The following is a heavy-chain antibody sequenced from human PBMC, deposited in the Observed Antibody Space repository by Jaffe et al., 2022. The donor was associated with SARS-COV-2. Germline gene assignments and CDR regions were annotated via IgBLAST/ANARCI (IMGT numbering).Heavy chain of an antibody. CDR3: ANGAPDTVTTEEDYYYYGMDV. D-gene: IGHD4-17*01. J-gene: IGHJ6*02. Sequence: QVQLVESGGGVVQPGRSLRLSCAASGFTFSSYGMHWVRQAPGKGLEWVAVISYDGSNKYYADSVKGRFTISRDNSKNTLYLQMNSLRAEDTAVYYCANGAPDTVTTEEDYYYYGMDVWGQGTTVTVSS. CDR2: ISYDGSNK. V-gene: IGHV3-30*18. CDR1: GFTFSSYG.